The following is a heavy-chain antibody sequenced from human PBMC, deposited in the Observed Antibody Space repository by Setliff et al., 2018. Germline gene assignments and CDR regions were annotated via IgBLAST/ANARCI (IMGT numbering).Heavy chain of an antibody. V-gene: IGHV1-2*02. Sequence: ASVKVSCKASGYILNSYGISWVRQAPGQGLEWMGWINPHSGGAKYVEKFQGRVTLTRDTSISTAYMELSSLRSDDTAVYYCARGIAATGTGEAFDVWGQGTKVTVSS. CDR3: ARGIAATGTGEAFDV. CDR2: INPHSGGA. J-gene: IGHJ3*01. CDR1: GYILNSYG. D-gene: IGHD6-13*01.